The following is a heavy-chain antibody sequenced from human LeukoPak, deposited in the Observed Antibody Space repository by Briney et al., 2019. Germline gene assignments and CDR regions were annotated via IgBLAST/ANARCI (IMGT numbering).Heavy chain of an antibody. D-gene: IGHD3-10*01. CDR2: ISSSSSYI. J-gene: IGHJ4*02. CDR3: ARVKWFGEFASPFAY. CDR1: GFTFSSYS. Sequence: GGSLRLSCAASGFTFSSYSMNWVRQAPGKGLEWVSSISSSSSYIYYADSVRGRFTISRDNAKNSLYLQMNSLRAEDTAVYYCARVKWFGEFASPFAYWGQGTLVTVSS. V-gene: IGHV3-21*01.